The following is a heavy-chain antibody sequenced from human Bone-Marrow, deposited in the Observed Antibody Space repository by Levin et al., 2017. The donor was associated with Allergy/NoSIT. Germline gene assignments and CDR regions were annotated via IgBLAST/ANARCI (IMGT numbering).Heavy chain of an antibody. V-gene: IGHV3-30*04. CDR2: ISYDGSNK. Sequence: GGSLRLSCAASGFTFSSYAMHWVRQAPGKGLEWVAVISYDGSNKYYADSVKGRFTISRDNSKNTLYLQMNSLRAEDTAVYYCARDPFEGFPYYYYYYGMDGWGQGTTVTVSS. J-gene: IGHJ6*02. CDR3: ARDPFEGFPYYYYYYGMDG. D-gene: IGHD3-9*01. CDR1: GFTFSSYA.